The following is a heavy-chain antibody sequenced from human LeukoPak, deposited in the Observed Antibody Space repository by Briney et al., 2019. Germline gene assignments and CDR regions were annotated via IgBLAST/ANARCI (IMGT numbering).Heavy chain of an antibody. D-gene: IGHD3-22*01. CDR3: ARGPYDSSGYIYYYYYGMDV. CDR2: ISGSGGST. V-gene: IGHV3-23*01. Sequence: GGSLRLSCAASGFTFSSYAMSWVRQAPGKGLEWVSAISGSGGSTYYADSVKGRFTISRDNSKNTLYLQMNSLRAEDTAVYYCARGPYDSSGYIYYYYYGMDVWGQGTTVTVSS. J-gene: IGHJ6*02. CDR1: GFTFSSYA.